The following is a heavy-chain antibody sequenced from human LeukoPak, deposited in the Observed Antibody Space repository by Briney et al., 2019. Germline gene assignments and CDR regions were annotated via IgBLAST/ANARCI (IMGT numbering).Heavy chain of an antibody. J-gene: IGHJ6*02. Sequence: ASVKVSCKASGGTFSSYAISWVRQAPGQGLEWLGRIIPILGIANYAQKFQGRVTITADKSTSTAYMELSSLRSEDTAVYYCARAPPAPPYYYGMDVWGQGTTVTVSS. CDR3: ARAPPAPPYYYGMDV. CDR2: IIPILGIA. CDR1: GGTFSSYA. V-gene: IGHV1-69*04.